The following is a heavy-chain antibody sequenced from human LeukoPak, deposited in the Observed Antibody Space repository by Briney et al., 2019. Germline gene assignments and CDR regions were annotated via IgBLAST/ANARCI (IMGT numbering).Heavy chain of an antibody. Sequence: GGSLRLSCAASGFTFSSYSMNWVRQAPGKGLEWVSSISSSSSYIYYADSVKGRLTISRDNAKNSLYLQMNSLRAEDTAVYYCARRCGGGSSPGAFDIWGQGTMVTVSS. D-gene: IGHD2-15*01. V-gene: IGHV3-21*01. CDR1: GFTFSSYS. CDR3: ARRCGGGSSPGAFDI. CDR2: ISSSSSYI. J-gene: IGHJ3*02.